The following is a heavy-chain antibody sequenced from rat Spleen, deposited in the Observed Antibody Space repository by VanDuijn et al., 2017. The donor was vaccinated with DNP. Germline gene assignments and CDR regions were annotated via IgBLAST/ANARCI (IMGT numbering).Heavy chain of an antibody. J-gene: IGHJ3*01. CDR1: GFSLTSQN. D-gene: IGHD1-2*01. V-gene: IGHV2-41*01. CDR2: IWNNGGT. Sequence: QVQLKESGPGLVQPSQTLSLTCTVAGFSLTSQNVHWVRQSPGKGLAWMGVIWNNGGTRYNSVLKSRLSISKDTSKSQVFLKMNSLQTEDTATYYCVRSPETTYIYFPWAYWGQGTLVTVSS. CDR3: VRSPETTYIYFPWAY.